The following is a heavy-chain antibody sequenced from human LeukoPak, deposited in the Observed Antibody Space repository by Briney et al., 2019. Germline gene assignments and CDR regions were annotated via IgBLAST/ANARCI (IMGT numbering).Heavy chain of an antibody. Sequence: PGGSLRLSCAASGFTVSHNYMSWVRQAPGKGLEWVSVIYSDGSTNYADSVKGRFTISRDNSKNTLYLQMNSLRAEDTAVYYCARDLSGPLDYWGQGTLVTVSS. CDR1: GFTVSHNY. CDR2: IYSDGST. J-gene: IGHJ4*02. D-gene: IGHD5-12*01. V-gene: IGHV3-66*01. CDR3: ARDLSGPLDY.